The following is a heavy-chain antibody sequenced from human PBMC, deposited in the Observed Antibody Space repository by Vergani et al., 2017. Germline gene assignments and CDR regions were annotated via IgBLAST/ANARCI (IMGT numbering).Heavy chain of an antibody. CDR1: GFAFRTYG. Sequence: QVQLVESGGGVVQPGRSLRLSCVASGFAFRTYGMHWVRQAPGKGLEWVPIIWYDGSNTYYADSVKGRFTVSRDNSRNTLFLQMNSLRVEDTAVYYCARSRYDSSGFSTIFRYWGQGTRVTVS. V-gene: IGHV3-33*01. D-gene: IGHD3-22*01. J-gene: IGHJ4*02. CDR3: ARSRYDSSGFSTIFRY. CDR2: IWYDGSNT.